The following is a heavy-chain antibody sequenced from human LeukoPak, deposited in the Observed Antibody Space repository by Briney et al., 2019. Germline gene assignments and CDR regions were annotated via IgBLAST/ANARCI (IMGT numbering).Heavy chain of an antibody. Sequence: PGGSLRLSCAASGFTFSSYAMHWVRQAPGKGLEWVAVISYDGSNKYYADSVKGRFTISRDNSKNTLYLQMNSLRAEDTAVYYCARSVSSSADWGQGTLVTVSS. CDR1: GFTFSSYA. CDR2: ISYDGSNK. CDR3: ARSVSSSAD. J-gene: IGHJ4*02. V-gene: IGHV3-30-3*01. D-gene: IGHD6-6*01.